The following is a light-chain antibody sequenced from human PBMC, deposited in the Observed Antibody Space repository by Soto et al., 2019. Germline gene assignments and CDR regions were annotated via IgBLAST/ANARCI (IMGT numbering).Light chain of an antibody. J-gene: IGLJ1*01. CDR2: EVT. CDR1: SSDVGGYNY. CDR3: SSYTITNTYV. Sequence: QSVLTQPASVSGSPGQSITISCTGTSSDVGGYNYVSWYQQHPGKAPKLMIYEVTHRPSGVSNRFSGSKSGNTASLTISGLQAEDEADYYRSSYTITNTYVFGTGTKLTVL. V-gene: IGLV2-14*01.